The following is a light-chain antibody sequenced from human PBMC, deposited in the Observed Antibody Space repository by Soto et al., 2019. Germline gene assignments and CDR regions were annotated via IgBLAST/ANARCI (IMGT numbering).Light chain of an antibody. V-gene: IGLV2-14*03. J-gene: IGLJ1*01. Sequence: QSALTQPASVSGSPGQSITISCTGTSSDVGGYNYVSWYQQHPGKAPKLMIYDVTNRPSGVSDRFSGSKSGNTASLTISGLQAEDEADYYCCSYTSSSTYVFG. CDR1: SSDVGGYNY. CDR2: DVT. CDR3: CSYTSSSTYV.